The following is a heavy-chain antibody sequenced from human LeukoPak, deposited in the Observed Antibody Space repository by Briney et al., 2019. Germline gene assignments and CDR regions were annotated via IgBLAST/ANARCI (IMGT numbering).Heavy chain of an antibody. Sequence: PGGSLRLSCAASGFTFSGSAMHWVRQASGKGLEWVGRIRSKANSYATAYAASVKGRFTISRDDSKNTAYLQMNSLKTEDTAVYYCTRRLNYYDSSGSDCWGQGTLVTVSS. CDR2: IRSKANSYAT. J-gene: IGHJ4*02. CDR3: TRRLNYYDSSGSDC. CDR1: GFTFSGSA. D-gene: IGHD3-22*01. V-gene: IGHV3-73*01.